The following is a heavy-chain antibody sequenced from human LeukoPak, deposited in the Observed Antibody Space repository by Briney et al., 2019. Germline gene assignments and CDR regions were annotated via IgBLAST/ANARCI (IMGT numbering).Heavy chain of an antibody. J-gene: IGHJ4*02. Sequence: GGSLRLSCAASGFTLSTHYMSWVRQAPGKGLEWVSVIYSGGSTYYADSVKGRFTISRDNSKNTLYLQMNRLRAEDTAVYYCAREEGPLDYWGQGTLVTVSS. CDR2: IYSGGST. CDR1: GFTLSTHY. CDR3: AREEGPLDY. V-gene: IGHV3-66*01.